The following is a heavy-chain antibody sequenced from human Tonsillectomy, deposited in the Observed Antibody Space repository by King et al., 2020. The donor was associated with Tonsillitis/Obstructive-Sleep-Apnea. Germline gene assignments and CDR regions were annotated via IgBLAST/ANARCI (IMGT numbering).Heavy chain of an antibody. Sequence: VQLPQWGAGLLKPSETLSLTCVVYGGSFSGYYWSWIRQPPGKGLEWIGEINHSGSTNYNPSLKSRVTISLDTSKNQFSLSLSSVTAADTAVYYCAREYFYHSSGYYDHWGQGTLVTVSS. J-gene: IGHJ4*02. D-gene: IGHD3-22*01. V-gene: IGHV4-34*01. CDR3: AREYFYHSSGYYDH. CDR1: GGSFSGYY. CDR2: INHSGST.